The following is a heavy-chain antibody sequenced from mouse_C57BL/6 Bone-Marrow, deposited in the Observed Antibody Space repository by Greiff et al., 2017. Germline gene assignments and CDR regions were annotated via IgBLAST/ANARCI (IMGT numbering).Heavy chain of an antibody. Sequence: VQLQQSGPELVKPGASVKISCKASGYTFTDYYMNWVKQSHGKSLEWIGDIYPNNGGTSYNQKFKGKATLTVDKSSSTAYMELRCLTSEDSAVYYFAMDVYYPYAMDYWGQGTSVTVSS. CDR1: GYTFTDYY. V-gene: IGHV1-26*01. CDR2: IYPNNGGT. J-gene: IGHJ4*01. CDR3: AMDVYYPYAMDY. D-gene: IGHD2-3*01.